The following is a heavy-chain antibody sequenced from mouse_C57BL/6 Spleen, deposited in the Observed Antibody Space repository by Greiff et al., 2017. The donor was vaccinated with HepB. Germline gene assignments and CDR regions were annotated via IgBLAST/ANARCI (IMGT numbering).Heavy chain of an antibody. D-gene: IGHD1-1*01. CDR3: AKEGPDYYVSTGTGY. CDR1: GYSITSGYY. Sequence: VQLKESGPGLVKPSQSLSLTCSVTGYSITSGYYWNWIRQFPGNKLEWMGYISYDGSNNYNPSLKNRISITRDTSKNQFFLKLNSVTTEDTATYYCAKEGPDYYVSTGTGYWGEGTTLTVSS. J-gene: IGHJ2*01. CDR2: ISYDGSN. V-gene: IGHV3-6*01.